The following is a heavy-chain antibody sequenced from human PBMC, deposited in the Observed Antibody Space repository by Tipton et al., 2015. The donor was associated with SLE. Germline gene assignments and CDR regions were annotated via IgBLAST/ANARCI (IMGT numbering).Heavy chain of an antibody. CDR3: AKDDRNKGAVLDY. D-gene: IGHD2/OR15-2a*01. CDR1: GFTFSSYW. V-gene: IGHV3-23*01. Sequence: SLRLSCAASGFTFSSYWMSWVRQAPGKGLEWVSAISGSGGSTYYADSVKGRFTISRDNSKNTLYLQMNSLRAEDTAVYYCAKDDRNKGAVLDYWGQGTLVTVSS. J-gene: IGHJ4*02. CDR2: ISGSGGST.